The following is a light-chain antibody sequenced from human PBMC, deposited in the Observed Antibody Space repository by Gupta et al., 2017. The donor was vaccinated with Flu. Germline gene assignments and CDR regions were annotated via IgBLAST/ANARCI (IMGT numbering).Light chain of an antibody. J-gene: IGKJ5*01. V-gene: IGKV3-15*01. CDR3: QQYDGWPLIT. CDR2: AAS. Sequence: VTLSVSPGERATLSCVASQNVNTNLAWYQQKPGQDPRLLIYAASLRATGIPVRFSGSGSRTNFTLTISSLQSEDFVLYFCQQYDGWPLITFGRGTRLEIK. CDR1: QNVNTN.